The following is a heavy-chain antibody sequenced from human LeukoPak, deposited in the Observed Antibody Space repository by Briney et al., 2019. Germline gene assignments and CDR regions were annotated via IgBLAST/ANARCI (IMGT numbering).Heavy chain of an antibody. CDR2: IYYSGST. V-gene: IGHV4-39*07. D-gene: IGHD3-3*01. Sequence: SETLSLTCTVSGGSISSSSYYWGWIRQPPGKGLEWIGSIYYSGSTYYNPSLKSRVTISVDTSKNQFSLKLSSVTAADTAVYYCARGGFWSGPLGFYEDYYYYYMDVWGKGTTVTVSS. CDR1: GGSISSSSYY. CDR3: ARGGFWSGPLGFYEDYYYYYMDV. J-gene: IGHJ6*03.